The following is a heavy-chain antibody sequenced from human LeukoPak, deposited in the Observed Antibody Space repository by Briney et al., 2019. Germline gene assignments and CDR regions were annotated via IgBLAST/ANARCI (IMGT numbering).Heavy chain of an antibody. Sequence: SETLSLTCTVSGGSISSYYWSWIRQHPGRGLEWIGYIFYSGSTYYNPSLKSRVTISVDTSKNQFFLRLTSVTAADTAVYYCARDHEWLRCLDYWGQGTLVTVSS. D-gene: IGHD5-12*01. CDR2: IFYSGST. V-gene: IGHV4-59*06. J-gene: IGHJ4*02. CDR1: GGSISSYY. CDR3: ARDHEWLRCLDY.